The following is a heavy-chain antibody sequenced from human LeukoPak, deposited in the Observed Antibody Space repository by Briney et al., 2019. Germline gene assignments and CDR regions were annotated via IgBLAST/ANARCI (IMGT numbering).Heavy chain of an antibody. D-gene: IGHD1-26*01. V-gene: IGHV1-69*05. J-gene: IGHJ4*02. CDR3: ARARGIVGATLVY. CDR2: IIPIFGTA. CDR1: GGTFSSYA. Sequence: SSVKVSCKASGGTFSSYAISWVRQAPGRGLEWMGRIIPIFGTANYAQKFQGRVTITTDESTSTAYMELSSLRSEDTAVYYCARARGIVGATLVYWGQGTLVTVSS.